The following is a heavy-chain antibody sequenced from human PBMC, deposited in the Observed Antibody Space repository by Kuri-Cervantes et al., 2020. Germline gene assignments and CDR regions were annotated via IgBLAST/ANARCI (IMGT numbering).Heavy chain of an antibody. J-gene: IGHJ1*01. D-gene: IGHD3-9*01. CDR2: IIPIFGTA. CDR3: ATGVDDILTGPPPGFQH. Sequence: KISCAASGGTFSSYAISWVRQAPGQGLEWMGGIIPIFGTANYAQKFQGRVTITADESTSTAYMELSSLRSEDTAVYYCATGVDDILTGPPPGFQHWGQGTLVTVSS. CDR1: GGTFSSYA. V-gene: IGHV1-69*01.